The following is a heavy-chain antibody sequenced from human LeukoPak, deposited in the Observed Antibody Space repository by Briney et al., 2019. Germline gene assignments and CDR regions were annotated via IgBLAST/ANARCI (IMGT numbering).Heavy chain of an antibody. CDR3: ARLYDDCTRSTCLWYFDY. Sequence: PGGSLRPSFAASGFTFISYWMSWVRQPPGRGLDWGPNFKQDGSKEYYVDSVKGRFTISRDNAKNSLILQMNSLRAEDTAVYYCARLYDDCTRSTCLWYFDYWGQGTLVTVPS. CDR1: GFTFISYW. CDR2: FKQDGSKE. J-gene: IGHJ4*02. D-gene: IGHD2/OR15-2a*01. V-gene: IGHV3-7*01.